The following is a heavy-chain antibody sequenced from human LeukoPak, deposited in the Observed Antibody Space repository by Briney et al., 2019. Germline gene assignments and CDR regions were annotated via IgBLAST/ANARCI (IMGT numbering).Heavy chain of an antibody. Sequence: SETLSLTCAVYGGAFSGYYWSWIRQPPGKGLEWIGEINHSGSTNYNPSLKSRVTISVDTSKNQFPLKLSSVTAADTAVYYCARRAMGSGSYYASFDYWGQGTLVTVSS. CDR3: ARRAMGSGSYYASFDY. D-gene: IGHD3-10*01. J-gene: IGHJ4*02. V-gene: IGHV4-34*01. CDR2: INHSGST. CDR1: GGAFSGYY.